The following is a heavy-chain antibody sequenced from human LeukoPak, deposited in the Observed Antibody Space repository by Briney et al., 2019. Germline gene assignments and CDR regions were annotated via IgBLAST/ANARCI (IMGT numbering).Heavy chain of an antibody. CDR1: GGSISNYF. CDR2: IDYSGST. V-gene: IGHV4-59*01. D-gene: IGHD5-18*01. Sequence: SETLSLTCTVSGGSISNYFWTWIRQPPGKGLEWIGYIDYSGSTNYNPSLKSRVAISVDTSKNQFSLKLRSVTAADTAVYYCARYTAMVAFHAHGFDIWGKGTMVTVS. CDR3: ARYTAMVAFHAHGFDI. J-gene: IGHJ3*02.